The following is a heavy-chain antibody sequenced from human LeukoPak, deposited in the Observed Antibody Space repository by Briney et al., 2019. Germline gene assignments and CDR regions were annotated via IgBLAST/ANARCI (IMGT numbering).Heavy chain of an antibody. J-gene: IGHJ4*02. Sequence: GGSLRLSCAASGFTFSDYYMSWIRQAPGKGLEWVSYISSSGSTIYYADSVKGRFTISRDNAKNSLYLQMNSLRAEDTAVYYCARSFAGYSSGWYIPPFDYWGQGTLVTVSS. CDR1: GFTFSDYY. CDR2: ISSSGSTI. V-gene: IGHV3-11*01. D-gene: IGHD6-19*01. CDR3: ARSFAGYSSGWYIPPFDY.